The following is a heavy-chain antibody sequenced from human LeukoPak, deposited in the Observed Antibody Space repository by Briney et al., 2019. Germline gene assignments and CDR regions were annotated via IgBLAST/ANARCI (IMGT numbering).Heavy chain of an antibody. V-gene: IGHV5-51*01. J-gene: IGHJ4*02. CDR1: GYSFTSYW. CDR3: ARHLNPSYYSGEGY. Sequence: GEALKISCKGSGYSFTSYWIVWWRQMPGKDLEWMGVIDPGDSDTRYSPSFQGQVTISADKSISTAYLQWSSLKASDTAMYYCARHLNPSYYSGEGYWGQGTLVTVSS. CDR2: IDPGDSDT. D-gene: IGHD3-10*01.